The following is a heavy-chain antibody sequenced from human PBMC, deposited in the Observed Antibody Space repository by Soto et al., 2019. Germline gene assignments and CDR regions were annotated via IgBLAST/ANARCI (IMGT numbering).Heavy chain of an antibody. D-gene: IGHD3-22*01. CDR2: ISGSGSRSGTRT. CDR3: ATRAYYDSRGYYYYEYYFDY. CDR1: GFTFSNYA. Sequence: GGSLRRSCAASGFTFSNYAMSWVRQAPGKGLEWVSGISGSGSRSGTRTYYADSVKGRFTISRDNSKNTLYLQVDSLRAEDTAVYYCATRAYYDSRGYYYYEYYFDYWGQGTLVTVSS. V-gene: IGHV3-23*01. J-gene: IGHJ4*02.